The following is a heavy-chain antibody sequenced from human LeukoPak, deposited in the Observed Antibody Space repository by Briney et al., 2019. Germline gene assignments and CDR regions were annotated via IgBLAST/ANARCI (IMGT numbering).Heavy chain of an antibody. Sequence: GGSLRLSCAAAGFTFSSYWMSWVRQAPGKGLEWGANIKQDGSEKYYVDSVKGRFTISRDNAKNSLDLQRNSLRAEDTAVYSCARISDGSGSYVFDYWGQGTLVTVSS. CDR2: IKQDGSEK. CDR1: GFTFSSYW. V-gene: IGHV3-7*01. D-gene: IGHD3-10*01. CDR3: ARISDGSGSYVFDY. J-gene: IGHJ4*02.